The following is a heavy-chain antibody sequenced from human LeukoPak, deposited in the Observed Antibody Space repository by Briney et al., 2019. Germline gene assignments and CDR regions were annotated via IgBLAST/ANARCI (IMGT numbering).Heavy chain of an antibody. V-gene: IGHV3-74*01. J-gene: IGHJ4*02. Sequence: GGSLRLSCAASGFTFSSYAMSWVRQAPGKGLVWVSRINSDGSSKSYADSVKGRFTISRENAKNTLYLQMNSLRAEDTAVYYCARVAVWDSSGYLSDYWGQGTLVTVSS. CDR1: GFTFSSYA. CDR2: INSDGSSK. D-gene: IGHD3-22*01. CDR3: ARVAVWDSSGYLSDY.